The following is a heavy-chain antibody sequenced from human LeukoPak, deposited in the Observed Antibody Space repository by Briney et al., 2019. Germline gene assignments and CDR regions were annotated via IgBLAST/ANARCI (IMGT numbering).Heavy chain of an antibody. CDR1: GFTFSSYS. D-gene: IGHD3-3*01. Sequence: GGSLRLSCAASGFTFSSYSMNWVRQAPGKGLEWVSYISSSSSTIYYADSVKGRFTISRDNAKNSLYLQMNSLRAEDTAVYYCARDDYDFWSGYNNWFDPWGQGTLVTVSS. CDR2: ISSSSSTI. J-gene: IGHJ5*02. V-gene: IGHV3-48*01. CDR3: ARDDYDFWSGYNNWFDP.